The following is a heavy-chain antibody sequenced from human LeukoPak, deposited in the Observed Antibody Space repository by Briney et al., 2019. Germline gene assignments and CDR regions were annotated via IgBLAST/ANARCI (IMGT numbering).Heavy chain of an antibody. D-gene: IGHD3-10*01. J-gene: IGHJ4*02. CDR2: INSDGSST. CDR3: ARDTGSGSYYNPYYFDY. CDR1: GFTFSSYW. Sequence: GGSLRLSCAASGFTFSSYWMHWVRHAPGKGLVWVSRINSDGSSTSYADSVKGRYTISRDNTKNTLYLQMNSLRAEDTAVYYCARDTGSGSYYNPYYFDYWGQGTLVTVSS. V-gene: IGHV3-74*01.